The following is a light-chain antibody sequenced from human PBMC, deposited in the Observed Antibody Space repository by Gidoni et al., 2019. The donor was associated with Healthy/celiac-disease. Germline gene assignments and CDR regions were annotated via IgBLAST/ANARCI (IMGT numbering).Light chain of an antibody. J-gene: IGKJ1*01. CDR3: QQYGSSQET. CDR1: QSVSSSY. V-gene: IGKV3-20*01. Sequence: EIVLTQSPGTLSLSPGERATLSCRASQSVSSSYLASYQQKPGQAPRLLIYGASSRATGIPDRFSGSGSGTDFTLTISRLEPEDFAVYYCQQYGSSQETFGQGTKVEIK. CDR2: GAS.